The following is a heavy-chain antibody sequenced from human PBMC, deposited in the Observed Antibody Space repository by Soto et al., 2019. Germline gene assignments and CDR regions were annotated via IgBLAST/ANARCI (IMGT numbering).Heavy chain of an antibody. V-gene: IGHV3-7*01. Sequence: GGSLRLSCAASGFTFSNYWMSWVRQAPGEGLEWVANIKQDGSESNYADSVKGRFTISRDNAENSLYLQMTSLGAEDTAVYYCASARHIGPWGQGTLVTVSS. CDR3: ASARHIGP. CDR1: GFTFSNYW. D-gene: IGHD2-21*01. CDR2: IKQDGSES. J-gene: IGHJ5*02.